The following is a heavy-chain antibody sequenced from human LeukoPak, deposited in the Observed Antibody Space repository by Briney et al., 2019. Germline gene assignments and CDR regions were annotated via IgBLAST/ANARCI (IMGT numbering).Heavy chain of an antibody. Sequence: GGSLRLPCAASGFIFTSYSMNWVRQAPGKGLEWISYISSSSSTIYYADSVRGRFTISRDNAKNSLYLQMNSLRAEDTAVYYCARGFHRYNYDSGAYSVYWGQGTLVTVSS. V-gene: IGHV3-48*01. CDR3: ARGFHRYNYDSGAYSVY. D-gene: IGHD3-22*01. J-gene: IGHJ4*02. CDR2: ISSSSSTI. CDR1: GFIFTSYS.